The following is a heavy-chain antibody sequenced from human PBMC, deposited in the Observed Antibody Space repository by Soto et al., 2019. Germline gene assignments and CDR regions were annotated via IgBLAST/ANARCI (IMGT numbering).Heavy chain of an antibody. CDR2: ISSISDNT. D-gene: IGHD3-22*01. J-gene: IGHJ4*02. V-gene: IGHV3-48*02. CDR3: ARLTKGSLVTT. CDR1: GFSFSDYS. Sequence: EVQLVESGGGLVFPGGSLRLSCVASGFSFSDYSMNWVRQAPGKGLEWVSYISSISDNTQYADSVKGRFTVSRANAKNVWCLQMDSMSEEDPAIKYGARLTKGSLVTTWGQGTLVTVSS.